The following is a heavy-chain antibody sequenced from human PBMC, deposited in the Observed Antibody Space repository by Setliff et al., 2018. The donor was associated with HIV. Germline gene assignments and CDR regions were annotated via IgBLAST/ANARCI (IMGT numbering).Heavy chain of an antibody. CDR3: SRVGIGMVRGVMGVADY. V-gene: IGHV4-30-4*01. CDR1: GGSISSGDYY. CDR2: IFHRGNT. D-gene: IGHD3-10*01. Sequence: SETLSLTCIVSGGSISSGDYYWSWIRQPPGKGPEWIGYIFHRGNTYYNPSLKSRVRILVDTSKNQFSLNLTSVTAADTAVYFCSRVGIGMVRGVMGVADYWGQGRLVTVSS. J-gene: IGHJ4*02.